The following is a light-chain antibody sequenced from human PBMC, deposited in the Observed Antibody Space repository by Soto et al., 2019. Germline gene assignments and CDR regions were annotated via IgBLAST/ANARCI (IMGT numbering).Light chain of an antibody. CDR1: SSNIGSNY. V-gene: IGLV1-47*01. CDR3: AAWDDSLSGPHVV. Sequence: QSVLTQPPSASGTPGQRVTISCSGSSSNIGSNYVYWYQQLPGTAPKLLIYRNNQRPSGVPDRFSGSKSGTSASLAISGLRSEDEADYYGAAWDDSLSGPHVVFGGGTQLTVL. CDR2: RNN. J-gene: IGLJ2*01.